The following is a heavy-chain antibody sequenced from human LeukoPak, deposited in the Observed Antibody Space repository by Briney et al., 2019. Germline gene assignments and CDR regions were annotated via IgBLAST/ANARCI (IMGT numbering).Heavy chain of an antibody. J-gene: IGHJ6*02. V-gene: IGHV3-48*01. CDR3: ARDMELWFGEEGYYCGMDV. D-gene: IGHD3-10*01. CDR1: GFTFSSYS. Sequence: GGSLRLSCAASGFTFSSYSMNWVRQAPGKGLEWVSYISSSSSTIYYADSVKGRFTISRDNAKNSLYLQMNSLRAEDTAVYYCARDMELWFGEEGYYCGMDVWGQGTTVTVSS. CDR2: ISSSSSTI.